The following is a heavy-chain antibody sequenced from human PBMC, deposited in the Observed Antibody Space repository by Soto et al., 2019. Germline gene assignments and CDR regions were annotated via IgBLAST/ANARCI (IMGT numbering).Heavy chain of an antibody. CDR1: GGSISSGPSY. CDR3: VRGLLSGDY. CDR2: IYYLGNT. J-gene: IGHJ4*02. V-gene: IGHV4-39*07. Sequence: PSETLSLTCTVSGGSISSGPSYWGWIRQPPGQGLEWVGSIYYLGNTYYNSSLGSRVVISVDKSKNQFSLKLRSEDTAVYYCVRGLLSGDYWGQGTLVTVSS.